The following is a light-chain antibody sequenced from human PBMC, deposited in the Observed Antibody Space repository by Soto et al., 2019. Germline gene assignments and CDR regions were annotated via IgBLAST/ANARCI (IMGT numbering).Light chain of an antibody. CDR3: QQYKT. J-gene: IGKJ1*01. Sequence: EIVLTQSPGTLSLSPGERATLSCRASQSVSSNYLAWYQQKPGQAPRLLIYDAFSRAAGIPDRFSASGSGTDFTLTISRLEPEDFAVYYCQQYKTFGQGTKVDI. CDR2: DAF. CDR1: QSVSSNY. V-gene: IGKV3-20*01.